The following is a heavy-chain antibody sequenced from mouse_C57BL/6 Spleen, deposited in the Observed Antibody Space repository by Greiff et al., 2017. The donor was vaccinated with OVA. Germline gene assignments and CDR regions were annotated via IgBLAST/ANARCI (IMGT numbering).Heavy chain of an antibody. Sequence: EVKLMESGGGLVKPGGSLKLSCAASGYTFSDYGMHWVRQAPEKGLEWVAYIGICSSTIYYADTVKGRFTISRDNANNTVFLQMTSLRSEDTAMYYCARSYSNYGIDYWGQGTTLTVSS. CDR1: GYTFSDYG. J-gene: IGHJ2*01. CDR3: ARSYSNYGIDY. D-gene: IGHD2-5*01. CDR2: IGICSSTI. V-gene: IGHV5-17*01.